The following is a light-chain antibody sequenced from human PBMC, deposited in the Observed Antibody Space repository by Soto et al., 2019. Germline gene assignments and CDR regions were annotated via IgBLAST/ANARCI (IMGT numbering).Light chain of an antibody. V-gene: IGLV1-40*01. CDR1: SSNIGAGHD. Sequence: QSVLTQPPSVSGAPGQRVTISCSGSSSNIGAGHDVHWYQQLPGTAPKLLIYGNINRPSGVPDRFSGSKSGTSASLAITGLQAEDEADYYCQSYDSSLGGRVFGGGTKLPVL. CDR2: GNI. CDR3: QSYDSSLGGRV. J-gene: IGLJ3*02.